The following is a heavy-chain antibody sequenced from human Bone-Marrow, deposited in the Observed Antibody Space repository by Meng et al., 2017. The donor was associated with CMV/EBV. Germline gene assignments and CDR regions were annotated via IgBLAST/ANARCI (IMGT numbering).Heavy chain of an antibody. D-gene: IGHD3-3*01. CDR2: ISYDGSNK. CDR1: GFTFSSYA. J-gene: IGHJ4*02. CDR3: ARDGAFGVVITKSFFDY. Sequence: GESLKISCAASGFTFSSYAMHWVRQAPGKGLEWVAVISYDGSNKYYADSVKGRFTISRDNSKKSLYLQMNSLRAEDTAVDYCARDGAFGVVITKSFFDYWGQGTLVTVSS. V-gene: IGHV3-30-3*01.